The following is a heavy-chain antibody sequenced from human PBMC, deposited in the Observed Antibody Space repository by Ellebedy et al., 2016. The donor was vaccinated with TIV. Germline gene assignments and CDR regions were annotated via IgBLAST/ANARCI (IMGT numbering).Heavy chain of an antibody. CDR3: ARGGESGALDY. V-gene: IGHV3-30-3*01. J-gene: IGHJ4*02. CDR2: ISYDGSNK. CDR1: GFTFSSYA. Sequence: GGSLRLXCAASGFTFSSYAMHWVRQAPGKGLEWVAVISYDGSNKYYADSVKGRFTISRDNAKNSLYLQMNSLRAEDTAVYYCARGGESGALDYWGQGTLVTVSS. D-gene: IGHD1-26*01.